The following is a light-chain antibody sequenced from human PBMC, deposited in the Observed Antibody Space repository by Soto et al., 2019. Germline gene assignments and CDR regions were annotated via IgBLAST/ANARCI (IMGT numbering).Light chain of an antibody. CDR3: ATWDDSLSGVV. CDR2: RND. V-gene: IGLV1-47*01. Sequence: QSVLTQPPSASGTPGQRVTISCSGSRSNVESNFVYWYQQLPGAAPKLLIYRNDQRPSGVPDRFSGSKSGTSASLAISGLRSEDEADYFCATWDDSLSGVVFGGGTQLTVL. CDR1: RSNVESNF. J-gene: IGLJ7*01.